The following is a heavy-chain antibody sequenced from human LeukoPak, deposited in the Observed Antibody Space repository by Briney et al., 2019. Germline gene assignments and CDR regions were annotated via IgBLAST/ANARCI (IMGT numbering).Heavy chain of an antibody. V-gene: IGHV2-5*01. D-gene: IGHD3-10*01. CDR3: AHRTGSYDAFDI. Sequence: SGPTLVNPTQTLTLTCTFSGFSLSTSGVGVGWIRQSPGKALEWLALIYWNDDKRYSPSLKSRLTITKDTSKNQVVLTMTNMDPVGTATYYCAHRTGSYDAFDIWGQGTMVTVSS. J-gene: IGHJ3*02. CDR2: IYWNDDK. CDR1: GFSLSTSGVG.